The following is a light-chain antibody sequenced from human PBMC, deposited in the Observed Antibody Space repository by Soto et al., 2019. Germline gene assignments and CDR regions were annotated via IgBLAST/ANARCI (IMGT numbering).Light chain of an antibody. Sequence: QSALTQPASVSGSPGQSITISCNGTSSDVGGYNYVSWYQQHPGKAPKLMIYDVSNRPSGVSNRFSGSKSGNTASLTISGLQAEDEADYYCSSYTSSSTSVFGGGTKVTVL. CDR3: SSYTSSSTSV. V-gene: IGLV2-14*01. CDR2: DVS. CDR1: SSDVGGYNY. J-gene: IGLJ3*02.